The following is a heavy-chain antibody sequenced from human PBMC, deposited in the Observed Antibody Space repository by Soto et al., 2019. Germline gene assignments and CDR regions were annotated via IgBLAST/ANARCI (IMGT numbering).Heavy chain of an antibody. CDR2: IYYSGST. CDR1: CDSLRCYY. CDR3: ARGDYGDYVGGSYYGMDV. V-gene: IGHV4-59*01. J-gene: IGHJ6*02. D-gene: IGHD4-17*01. Sequence: LSLTCTVSCDSLRCYYGRWIRQPPGKGLEWIGYIYYSGSTNYNPSLKSRVTISVDTSKNQFSLKLSSVTAADTAVYYCARGDYGDYVGGSYYGMDVWGQGTTVTVSS.